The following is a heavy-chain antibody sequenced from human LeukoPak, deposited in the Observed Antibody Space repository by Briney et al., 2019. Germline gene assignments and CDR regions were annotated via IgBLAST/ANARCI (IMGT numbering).Heavy chain of an antibody. Sequence: SVKVSCKASGGTFSSYAISWVRQAPGQGLEWMGRIISILGIANYAQKFQGRVTITADKSTSTAYMELSSLRSEDTAVYYCARAPYDSSGYYAWYFDYWGQGTLVTVSS. CDR1: GGTFSSYA. V-gene: IGHV1-69*04. J-gene: IGHJ4*02. CDR2: IISILGIA. CDR3: ARAPYDSSGYYAWYFDY. D-gene: IGHD3-22*01.